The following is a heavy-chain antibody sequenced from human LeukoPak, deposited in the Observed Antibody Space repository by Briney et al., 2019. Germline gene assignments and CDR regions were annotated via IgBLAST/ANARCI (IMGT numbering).Heavy chain of an antibody. CDR2: XYTSGST. J-gene: IGHJ6*03. CDR1: GGSISSYX. Sequence: SETLSLTCTVSGGSISSYXXXWIXXXXXXXXXXXXXXYTSGSTNYNPSLKSRVTMSVDTSKNQFSLRLSSVTAADTAVYYCAKLDLGSSSSRYYYMDVWGKGATVTVSS. V-gene: IGHV4-4*07. CDR3: AKLDLGSSSSRYYYMDV. D-gene: IGHD6-6*01.